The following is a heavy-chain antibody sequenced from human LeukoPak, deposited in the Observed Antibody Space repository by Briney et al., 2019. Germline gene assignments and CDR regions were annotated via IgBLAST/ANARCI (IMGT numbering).Heavy chain of an antibody. Sequence: GGSLRLSCAASGFTFSSYAMHWVRQAPGKGLEWVAVISYDGSNKYYADSVKGRFTISRDNSKNTLYLQMNSLRAEDTAVYYCARDQGRYAYSNYVFDYWGQGTLATVSS. V-gene: IGHV3-30-3*01. D-gene: IGHD4-11*01. CDR1: GFTFSSYA. CDR2: ISYDGSNK. J-gene: IGHJ4*02. CDR3: ARDQGRYAYSNYVFDY.